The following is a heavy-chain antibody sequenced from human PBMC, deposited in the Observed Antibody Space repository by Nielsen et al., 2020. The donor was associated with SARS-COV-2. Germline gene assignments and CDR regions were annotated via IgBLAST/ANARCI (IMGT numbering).Heavy chain of an antibody. CDR1: GGSISSGDYY. CDR3: ARESPYDFNIDY. CDR2: IYYSGST. J-gene: IGHJ4*02. V-gene: IGHV4-30-4*01. Sequence: SETLSLTCTVSGGSISSGDYYWSWIRQPPGKGLEWIGYIYYSGSTYYNPSLKSRVTISVDTSKNQFSLKLSSVTAADTAVYYYARESPYDFNIDYWGQGTLVTVSS. D-gene: IGHD3-3*01.